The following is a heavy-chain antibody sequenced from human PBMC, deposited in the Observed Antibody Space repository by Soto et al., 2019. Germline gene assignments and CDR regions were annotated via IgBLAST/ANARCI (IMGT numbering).Heavy chain of an antibody. CDR3: ARGTSGQISDYLDY. CDR2: IIPIFGTP. CDR1: GRTFSNYG. J-gene: IGHJ4*02. Sequence: QVQLVQSGAEVKNPGSSVRVSCKASGRTFSNYGISWVRQAPGQGLEWMGGIIPIFGTPKYAQKFQGKVTITADTSTTTVYMDLNSLRSEDTAVYYCARGTSGQISDYLDYWGQGTLVTVSS. V-gene: IGHV1-69*06. D-gene: IGHD2-15*01.